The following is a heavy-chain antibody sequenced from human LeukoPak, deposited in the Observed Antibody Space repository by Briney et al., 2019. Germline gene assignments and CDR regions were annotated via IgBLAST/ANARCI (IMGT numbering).Heavy chain of an antibody. D-gene: IGHD2/OR15-2a*01. CDR2: IFSSSTYI. CDR1: GFTLRSYS. V-gene: IGHV3-21*03. CDR3: ARDFYDGFALDY. Sequence: GGTLRLSCAASGFTLRSYSMNWVRQAPGKGLEWVSFIFSSSTYIYYTDSVKGRFTISRDNARNSLYLQMDNLRAEDTGVYYCARDFYDGFALDYWGQGTLVTVSS. J-gene: IGHJ4*02.